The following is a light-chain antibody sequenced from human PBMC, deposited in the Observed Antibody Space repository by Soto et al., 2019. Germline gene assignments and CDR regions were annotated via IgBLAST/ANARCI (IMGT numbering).Light chain of an antibody. CDR2: EDD. CDR3: QAWDSSLRV. J-gene: IGLJ3*02. V-gene: IGLV3-1*01. Sequence: SYELTQPPSVSVSPGQTASITCSGDKLGDKFACWYQQKPGQSPMLVIYEDDKRPSGIPERFSGSNSGNTVTLTISGTQAMDEADYYCQAWDSSLRVFGGGTKVTVL. CDR1: KLGDKF.